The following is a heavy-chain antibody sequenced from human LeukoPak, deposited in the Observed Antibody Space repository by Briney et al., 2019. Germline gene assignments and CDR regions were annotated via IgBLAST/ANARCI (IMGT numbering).Heavy chain of an antibody. CDR3: ARVRGGYYSDY. V-gene: IGHV3-74*01. CDR1: GFIFTNYW. J-gene: IGHJ4*02. D-gene: IGHD3-16*01. Sequence: GGSLRLSCAPSGFIFTNYWMLWVRQAPGKGRVWVSRINSDGSSTSYADYVKGRVNSFKDNAKNTLYLQMNSLRGEDTAVYYCARVRGGYYSDYWGRGTLVTVS. CDR2: INSDGSST.